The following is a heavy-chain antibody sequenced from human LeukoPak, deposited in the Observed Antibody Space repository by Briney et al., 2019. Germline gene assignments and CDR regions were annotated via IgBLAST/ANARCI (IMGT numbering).Heavy chain of an antibody. D-gene: IGHD5-12*01. CDR1: EFSFSIYS. CDR3: ARETGYDSYFDS. Sequence: GGSLRLSCAASEFSFSIYSMNWVRQAPGKGLEWVSYISSSSSSIYYADSVKGRFAISRDNAKNSLYLQMNSLRAEDTAIYYCARETGYDSYFDSWGRGTLVSVSS. CDR2: ISSSSSSI. J-gene: IGHJ4*02. V-gene: IGHV3-48*01.